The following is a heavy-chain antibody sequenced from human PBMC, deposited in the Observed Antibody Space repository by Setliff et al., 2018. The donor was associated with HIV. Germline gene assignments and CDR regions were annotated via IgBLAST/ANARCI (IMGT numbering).Heavy chain of an antibody. CDR1: GGSISSGGYY. CDR2: IYYSGST. D-gene: IGHD3-10*01. Sequence: SETLSVTCSVSGGSISSGGYYWGWIRQPPGKGLEWIGSIYYSGSTYYNPSLKSRVTISVDTSKNQFSLKLSSVTAADTAVYYCARWGGLPWYFDLWGRGTLVTVSS. V-gene: IGHV4-39*01. CDR3: ARWGGLPWYFDL. J-gene: IGHJ2*01.